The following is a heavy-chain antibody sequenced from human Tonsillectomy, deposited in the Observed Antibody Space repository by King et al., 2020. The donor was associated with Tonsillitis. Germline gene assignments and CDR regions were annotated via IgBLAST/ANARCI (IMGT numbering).Heavy chain of an antibody. Sequence: VQLVESGGGLVQPGGSLRLSCVASGFTLSSYCMNWVRQAPGKGLEWVANIKQDGSEKNYVDSVKGRFTISRDNAKNTLYLQMNSPRAEDTALYYCAAGSGWLIDYWGQGTLITVSS. CDR3: AAGSGWLIDY. D-gene: IGHD6-19*01. V-gene: IGHV3-7*03. J-gene: IGHJ4*02. CDR2: IKQDGSEK. CDR1: GFTLSSYC.